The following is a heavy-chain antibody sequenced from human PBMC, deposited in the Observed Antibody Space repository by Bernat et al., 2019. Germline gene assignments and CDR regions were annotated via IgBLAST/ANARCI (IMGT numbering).Heavy chain of an antibody. V-gene: IGHV3-15*01. J-gene: IGHJ4*02. CDR1: GFTFSSYA. CDR2: IKSKTDGGTT. CDR3: TTGPWAAAAGYDIDY. Sequence: VQLVESGGGVVQPGRSLRLSCAASGFTFSSYAMHWVRQAPGKGLEWVGRIKSKTDGGTTDYAAPVKGRFTISRDDSKNTLYLQMNSLKTEDTAVYYCTTGPWAAAAGYDIDYWGQGTLVTVSS. D-gene: IGHD6-13*01.